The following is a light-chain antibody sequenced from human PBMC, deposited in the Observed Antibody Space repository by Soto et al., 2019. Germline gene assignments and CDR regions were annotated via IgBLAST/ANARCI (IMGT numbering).Light chain of an antibody. V-gene: IGKV3-15*01. CDR2: VAS. CDR1: QSVNSN. Sequence: EIVMTQSPATLSVSPGERVTLSCRASQSVNSNLAWYQQKPGQTPKLLIYVASTRATGIPARFSGSGSGTEFTLTISSLQSEDFAIYYCQQYNAWPLTFGGGTKVEIK. J-gene: IGKJ4*01. CDR3: QQYNAWPLT.